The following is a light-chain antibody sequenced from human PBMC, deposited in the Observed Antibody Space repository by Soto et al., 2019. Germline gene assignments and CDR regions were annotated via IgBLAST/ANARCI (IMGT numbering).Light chain of an antibody. Sequence: EFVLTQSPATLSLSPGERAILSCRASQSVAGSLAWYQQKPGQAPRLLIHDASNRATGIPARFSGSGSGTDFTLTISSLEPEDFAVYYCQQYGSSPPWTFGQGTKVDIK. CDR3: QQYGSSPPWT. CDR2: DAS. V-gene: IGKV3-11*01. J-gene: IGKJ1*01. CDR1: QSVAGS.